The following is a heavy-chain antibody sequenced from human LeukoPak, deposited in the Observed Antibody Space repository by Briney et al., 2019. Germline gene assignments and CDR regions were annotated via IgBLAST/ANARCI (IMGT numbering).Heavy chain of an antibody. V-gene: IGHV1-18*01. Sequence: GASVKVSCKASGYTFTSYGISWVRQAPGQGLEWMGWISAYNGNTNYAQKLQGRVTMTTDTSTSTAYMELRSLRSDDTAVYYCASPYCSGGSCYLDYWGQGTLVTVSS. D-gene: IGHD2-15*01. CDR2: ISAYNGNT. J-gene: IGHJ4*02. CDR3: ASPYCSGGSCYLDY. CDR1: GYTFTSYG.